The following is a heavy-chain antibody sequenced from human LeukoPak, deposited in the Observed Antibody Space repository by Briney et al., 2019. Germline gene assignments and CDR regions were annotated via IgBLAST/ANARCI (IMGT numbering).Heavy chain of an antibody. CDR2: ISKDGSDK. Sequence: GGSLRLSCAASGFTFSDYAMHWVRQAPGKGLEWVAAISKDGSDKYYPGSVRGRFTISRDNSKNTIYLQMDSLRAEDTAIYYCARDYWWNYDYWGQGTLVTVSS. CDR1: GFTFSDYA. CDR3: ARDYWWNYDY. J-gene: IGHJ4*02. D-gene: IGHD1-7*01. V-gene: IGHV3-30-3*01.